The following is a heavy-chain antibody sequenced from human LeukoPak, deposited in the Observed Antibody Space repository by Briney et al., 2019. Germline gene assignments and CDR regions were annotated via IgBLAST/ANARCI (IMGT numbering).Heavy chain of an antibody. CDR2: ISGTTGST. Sequence: GGSLGLSCAASGFTFSSYGMSWVRQAPGKGLEWVSAISGTTGSTYYADSVKGRFTISRDISKNTLYLQMQSLRAEDTAVYYCAKSDTPWGSWYYFDYWGQGTPVTVSS. V-gene: IGHV3-23*01. J-gene: IGHJ4*02. D-gene: IGHD6-13*01. CDR1: GFTFSSYG. CDR3: AKSDTPWGSWYYFDY.